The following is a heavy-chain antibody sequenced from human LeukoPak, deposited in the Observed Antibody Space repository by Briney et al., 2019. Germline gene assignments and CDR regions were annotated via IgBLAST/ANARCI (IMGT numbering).Heavy chain of an antibody. J-gene: IGHJ4*02. CDR2: IYSGDSHT. V-gene: IGHV5-51*01. CDR3: ASARHGDYVWDY. CDR1: GYIFTYW. D-gene: IGHD4-17*01. Sequence: GESLKISCKGSGYIFTYWIGWVRQMPGKGLEGMGIIYSGDSHTKYSPSFQGRVTISVDNSISTAYLQWSSLEASDTAMYYCASARHGDYVWDYWGQGTLVTVSS.